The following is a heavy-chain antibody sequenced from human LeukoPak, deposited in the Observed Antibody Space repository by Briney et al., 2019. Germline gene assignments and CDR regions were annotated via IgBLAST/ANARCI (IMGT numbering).Heavy chain of an antibody. CDR2: INSSGGST. J-gene: IGHJ4*02. CDR1: GYTFTSYY. Sequence: ASVKVSCKASGYTFTSYYMYWVRQAPGQGLEWMGIINSSGGSTSYAQKFQGRVTMTRDTSTSTVYMELSSLRSEDTAVYYCATYIPGVVVIWGQGTLVTVSS. D-gene: IGHD3-22*01. V-gene: IGHV1-46*01. CDR3: ATYIPGVVVI.